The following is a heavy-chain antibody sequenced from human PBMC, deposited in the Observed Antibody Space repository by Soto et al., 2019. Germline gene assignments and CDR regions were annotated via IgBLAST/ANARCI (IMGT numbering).Heavy chain of an antibody. D-gene: IGHD4-17*01. V-gene: IGHV1-8*01. CDR1: GYTFITYD. CDR2: MNPEDGGT. J-gene: IGHJ6*02. Sequence: ASVKVSCKASGYTFITYDINWVRQAPGQGLEWMGGMNPEDGGTGYAQRFQGRVTMTENTSTDTAYMELSSLRSEDTAVYFCATIPLGGDYATDYYGMDVWGQGTTVTVSS. CDR3: ATIPLGGDYATDYYGMDV.